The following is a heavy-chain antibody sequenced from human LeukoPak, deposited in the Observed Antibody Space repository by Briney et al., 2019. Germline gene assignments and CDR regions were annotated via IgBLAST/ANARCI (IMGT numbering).Heavy chain of an antibody. CDR3: ARVYGSGYDFRGAFDI. V-gene: IGHV4-59*01. CDR2: IYYSGST. Sequence: SETLSLTCTVSGGSISSYYWSWIRQPPGKGLEWIGYIYYSGSTNYNPSLKSRVTISGDTSKNQFSLKLRSVTAADTAVYYCARVYGSGYDFRGAFDIWGKGTMVTVSS. CDR1: GGSISSYY. D-gene: IGHD5-12*01. J-gene: IGHJ3*02.